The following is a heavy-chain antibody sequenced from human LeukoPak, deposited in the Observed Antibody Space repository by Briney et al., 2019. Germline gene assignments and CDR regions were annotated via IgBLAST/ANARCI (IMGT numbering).Heavy chain of an antibody. J-gene: IGHJ4*02. CDR1: GDSVSSDSAA. Sequence: SLTLSLTCAISGDSVSSDSAAWNWIRQSPSRGLEWLTTTYYRSKWSTDYAVSVKSRITVNPDTSKNQFSLQLNSVTPEDTAVYYCARLENWAFDYWGQGTLVTV. D-gene: IGHD7-27*01. CDR3: ARLENWAFDY. V-gene: IGHV6-1*01. CDR2: TYYRSKWST.